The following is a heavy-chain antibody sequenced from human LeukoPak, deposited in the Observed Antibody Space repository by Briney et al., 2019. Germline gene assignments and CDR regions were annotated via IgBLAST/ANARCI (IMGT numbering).Heavy chain of an antibody. CDR2: IYYSGST. V-gene: IGHV4-59*01. CDR3: ARDGPSANWFDP. Sequence: SETLSLTCTVSGGSISSYYWSWIRQHPGKGLEWIGYIYYSGSTNYNPSLKSRVTISVDTSKNQFSLKLSSVTAADTAVYYCARDGPSANWFDPWGQGTLVTVSS. J-gene: IGHJ5*02. CDR1: GGSISSYY.